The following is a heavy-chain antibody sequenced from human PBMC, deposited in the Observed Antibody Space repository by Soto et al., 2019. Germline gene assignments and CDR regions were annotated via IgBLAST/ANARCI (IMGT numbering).Heavy chain of an antibody. CDR1: GFTFSSYA. CDR3: ARTSIGYPDHYYYYGMDV. CDR2: ISYDGSNK. D-gene: IGHD5-18*01. V-gene: IGHV3-30-3*01. J-gene: IGHJ6*02. Sequence: GGSLRLSCAASGFTFSSYAMHWVRQAPGKGLEWVAVISYDGSNKYYADSVKGRFTISRDNSKNTLYLQMNSLRAEDTAVYYCARTSIGYPDHYYYYGMDVWGQGTTVTVSS.